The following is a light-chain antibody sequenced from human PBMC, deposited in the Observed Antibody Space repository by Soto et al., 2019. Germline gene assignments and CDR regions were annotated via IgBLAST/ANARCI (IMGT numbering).Light chain of an antibody. CDR3: EAWDASLRAGV. V-gene: IGLV1-47*02. CDR2: YSN. Sequence: QSVLTQPPSAAGTAGQVVTISCSGGDSDIGSDSVDWYQHRARMSPKLRIYYSNQRPSGGRDVFAGSMSCASASLAIVGLQSEDEAIYSCEAWDASLRAGVFGNGTKIT. J-gene: IGLJ1*01. CDR1: DSDIGSDS.